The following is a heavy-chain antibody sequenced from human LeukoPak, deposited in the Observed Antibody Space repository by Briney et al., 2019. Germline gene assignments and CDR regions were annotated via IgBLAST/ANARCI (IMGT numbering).Heavy chain of an antibody. D-gene: IGHD4/OR15-4a*01. J-gene: IGHJ4*02. CDR2: IYSDNT. Sequence: GGSLRLSCAASGFTVSSNSMSWVRQAPGKGLEWVSFIYSDNTHYSDSVKGRFTISRDNSKNTLYLQMNSLRAEDTAVYYCARRAGAYSHPYNYWGQGTLVTVSS. CDR1: GFTVSSNS. V-gene: IGHV3-53*01. CDR3: ARRAGAYSHPYNY.